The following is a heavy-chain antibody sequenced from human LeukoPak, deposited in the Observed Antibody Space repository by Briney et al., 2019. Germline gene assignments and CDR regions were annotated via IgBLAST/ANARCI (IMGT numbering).Heavy chain of an antibody. V-gene: IGHV3-23*01. D-gene: IGHD6-19*01. CDR2: ISGSGGST. J-gene: IGHJ4*02. CDR3: AKSEAVAGIADY. CDR1: GFTFSSYA. Sequence: GGSLRLSCAASGFTFSSYAMSWVRQAPGKGLEWVPAISGSGGSTYYADSVKGRFTISRDNSKNTLYLQMNSLRAEDTAVYYCAKSEAVAGIADYWGQGTLVTVSS.